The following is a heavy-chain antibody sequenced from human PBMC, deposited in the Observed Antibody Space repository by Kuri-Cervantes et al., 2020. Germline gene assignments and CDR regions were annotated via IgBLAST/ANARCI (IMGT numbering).Heavy chain of an antibody. D-gene: IGHD3-3*01. J-gene: IGHJ4*02. V-gene: IGHV3-33*06. CDR1: GFTFSSYG. CDR2: IWYDGSNK. Sequence: GESLKISCAASGFTFSSYGMHWVRQAPGKGLEWVAVIWYDGSNKYYADSVKGRFTISRDNSKNTLYLQMNSLRAEDTAVYYCAKVGSGYYRLDYWGQGTLVTVSS. CDR3: AKVGSGYYRLDY.